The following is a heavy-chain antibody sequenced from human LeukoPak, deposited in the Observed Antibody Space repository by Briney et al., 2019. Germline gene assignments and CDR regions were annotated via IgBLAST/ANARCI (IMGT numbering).Heavy chain of an antibody. J-gene: IGHJ4*02. CDR2: ISSSSTYR. Sequence: PGGSLRLSCAASGFTFSSYNMNWVRQAPGKGLEWVSSISSSSTYRYYAASVKGRFTISRDNAKNSLYLQMNSLRAEDTALYYCARGRYSGSYLLDYWGQGTLVTVSS. V-gene: IGHV3-21*01. CDR1: GFTFSSYN. D-gene: IGHD1-26*01. CDR3: ARGRYSGSYLLDY.